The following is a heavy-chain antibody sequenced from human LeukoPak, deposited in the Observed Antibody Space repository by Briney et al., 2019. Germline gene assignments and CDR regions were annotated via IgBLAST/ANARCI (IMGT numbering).Heavy chain of an antibody. CDR3: ARAGPWSDSSVAFDI. Sequence: SVKVSCKASGGTFSSYAISWVRQAPGQGLEWMGGIIPIFGTANYAQKFQGRVTITADESTSTAYMELSSPRSEDTAVYYCARAGPWSDSSVAFDIWGQGTMVTVSS. D-gene: IGHD1-1*01. CDR1: GGTFSSYA. CDR2: IIPIFGTA. V-gene: IGHV1-69*13. J-gene: IGHJ3*02.